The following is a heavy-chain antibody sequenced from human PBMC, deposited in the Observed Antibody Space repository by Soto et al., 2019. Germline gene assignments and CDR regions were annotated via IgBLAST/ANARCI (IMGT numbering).Heavy chain of an antibody. CDR1: GCAFSSNA. V-gene: IGHV1-69*06. D-gene: IGHD3-16*01. J-gene: IGHJ4*02. CDR3: ARVTSDLGY. CDR2: IIPIFGTA. Sequence: GAPVKVTCKDSGCAFSSNAITWVRQAPGQGLEWMGGIIPIFGTANYAQKFQGRVTITADKSTSTAYMELSSLRSEDTAVYYCARVTSDLGYWGQGTLVTVSS.